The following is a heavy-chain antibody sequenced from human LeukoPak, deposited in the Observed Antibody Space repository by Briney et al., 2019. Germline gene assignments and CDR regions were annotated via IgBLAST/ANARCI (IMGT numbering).Heavy chain of an antibody. D-gene: IGHD3-3*01. CDR2: IIPIVGTT. CDR1: GGTFISYG. CDR3: AKDSDGIGAIKKWYFDL. Sequence: GASVKVSCKASGGTFISYGVSWVRQAPGQGLEWMGRIIPIVGTTNCAQKFQGRVTITTDESQRTVYMELRSMRSEDTAVYYCAKDSDGIGAIKKWYFDLWGRGTLVTVSS. V-gene: IGHV1-69*05. J-gene: IGHJ2*01.